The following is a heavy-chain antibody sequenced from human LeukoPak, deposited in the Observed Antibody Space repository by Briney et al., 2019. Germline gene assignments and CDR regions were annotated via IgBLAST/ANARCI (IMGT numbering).Heavy chain of an antibody. Sequence: GSLRLSCAASGFTFSSYSMNWVRQAPGKGLEWVSAISSRSSYIYYADSVKGRFTISRDNAKNSLYLQMNSLRAEDTAVYYCARGGGYCGGDCYGIDYWGQGTLVTVSS. J-gene: IGHJ4*02. CDR2: ISSRSSYI. D-gene: IGHD2-21*01. V-gene: IGHV3-21*01. CDR1: GFTFSSYS. CDR3: ARGGGYCGGDCYGIDY.